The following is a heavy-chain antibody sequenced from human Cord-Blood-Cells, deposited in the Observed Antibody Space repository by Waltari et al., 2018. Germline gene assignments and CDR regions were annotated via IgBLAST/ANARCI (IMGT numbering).Heavy chain of an antibody. CDR2: IYYSGSP. Sequence: SGGSISSSSHYWGWIRQPPGKGLEWIGSIYYSGSPYYNPSHKSRVTISVDTSKSQFSLKLSAVTAADTAGDYCASPDWGIGGVPDAFDIWGQGTMVTVSS. CDR3: ASPDWGIGGVPDAFDI. CDR1: GGSISSSSHY. D-gene: IGHD7-27*01. J-gene: IGHJ3*02. V-gene: IGHV4-39*01.